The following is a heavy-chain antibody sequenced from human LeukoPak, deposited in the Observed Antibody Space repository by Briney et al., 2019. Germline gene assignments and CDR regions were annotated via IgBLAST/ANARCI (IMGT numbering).Heavy chain of an antibody. J-gene: IGHJ6*02. Sequence: GGSLRLSCAASGFTFSSYEMNWVRQAPGKGLGWVSYISSSGSTIYYADSVEGRFTISRDNAKNSLYLQMNSLRAEDTAVYYCARENYYDSSGYGMDVWGQGTTVTVSS. D-gene: IGHD3-22*01. CDR1: GFTFSSYE. V-gene: IGHV3-48*03. CDR2: ISSSGSTI. CDR3: ARENYYDSSGYGMDV.